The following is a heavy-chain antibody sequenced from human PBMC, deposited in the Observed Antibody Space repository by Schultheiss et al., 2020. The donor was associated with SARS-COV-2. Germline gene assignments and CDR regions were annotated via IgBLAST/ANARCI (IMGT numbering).Heavy chain of an antibody. V-gene: IGHV3-48*01. Sequence: GGSLRLSCAASGFTFSSYSMNWVRQAPGKGLEWVSYISSSSSTIYYADSVKGRFTISRDNSKNTLYLQMNSLRAEDTAVYYCARDPGATTVKTYFDLWGRGTLVTVSS. CDR1: GFTFSSYS. CDR3: ARDPGATTVKTYFDL. J-gene: IGHJ2*01. CDR2: ISSSSSTI. D-gene: IGHD4-17*01.